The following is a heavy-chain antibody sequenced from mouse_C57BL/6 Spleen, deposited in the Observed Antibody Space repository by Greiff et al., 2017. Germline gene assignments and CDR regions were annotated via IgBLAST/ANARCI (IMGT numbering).Heavy chain of an antibody. Sequence: VQLQQSGAELVKPGASVKLSCKASGYTFTSYWMHWVKQRPGQGLEWIGMIHPNSGSTNYNEKFKSKATLTVDKSSSTAYMQLSSLTSEDSAVYYCARSDYYYGSSSYYFDYWGKGTTLTVSS. J-gene: IGHJ2*01. CDR2: IHPNSGST. V-gene: IGHV1-64*01. CDR3: ARSDYYYGSSSYYFDY. CDR1: GYTFTSYW. D-gene: IGHD1-1*01.